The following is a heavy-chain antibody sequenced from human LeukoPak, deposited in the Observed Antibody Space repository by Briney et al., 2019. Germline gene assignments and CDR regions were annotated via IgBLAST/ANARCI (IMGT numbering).Heavy chain of an antibody. Sequence: GASVKVSCKASGYTFTSYGISWVRQAPGQGLEWMGWINPHSGGTNYAQKFQGRATMSVDTSKNQFSLKLSSVTAADTAVYYCARDRYYYDSSGYYSLDYWGQGTLVTVSS. CDR2: INPHSGGT. V-gene: IGHV1-18*01. J-gene: IGHJ4*02. D-gene: IGHD3-22*01. CDR3: ARDRYYYDSSGYYSLDY. CDR1: GYTFTSYG.